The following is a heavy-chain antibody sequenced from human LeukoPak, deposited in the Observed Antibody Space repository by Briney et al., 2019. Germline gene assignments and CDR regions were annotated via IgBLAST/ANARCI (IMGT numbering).Heavy chain of an antibody. CDR2: IYPGDSDT. Sequence: GAALQICCEGSGSIFTSYWIGWVRPLPGKGLGWMGIIYPGDSDTRYSPSFQGQLTISPDKSISTAYLQWSSLKASDTAMYYCARQGIAAAAPFDPWGQGTLVTVSS. CDR1: GSIFTSYW. CDR3: ARQGIAAAAPFDP. V-gene: IGHV5-51*01. J-gene: IGHJ5*02. D-gene: IGHD6-13*01.